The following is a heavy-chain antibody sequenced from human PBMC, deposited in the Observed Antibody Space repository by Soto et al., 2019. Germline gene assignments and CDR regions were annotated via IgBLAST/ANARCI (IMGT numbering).Heavy chain of an antibody. CDR1: GGSSSGYY. V-gene: IGHV4-34*01. CDR2: MNHSGST. J-gene: IGHJ5*02. CDR3: ARARSYGNYDGPNWFDP. D-gene: IGHD3-3*01. Sequence: SETLSLTCAVYGGSSSGYYWSWIRQPPGKGLEWIGEMNHSGSTNYNPSLKSRATMSIDTSKNQFSLTVRSVSAADTAMYYCARARSYGNYDGPNWFDPWGQGTLVTVSS.